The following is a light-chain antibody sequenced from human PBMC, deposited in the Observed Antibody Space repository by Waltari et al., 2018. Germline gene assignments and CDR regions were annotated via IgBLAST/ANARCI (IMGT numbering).Light chain of an antibody. Sequence: QSALTQPASMSGSPGQSITISCTGTSSDVGNYNLVSWYQQYPGKAPKVMIYDDNRRPSGVSERFSGSKSGNTASLTISGVQAEDEADYYCCSYAGSYTWVLGGGTKLTVL. CDR3: CSYAGSYTWV. CDR2: DDN. CDR1: SSDVGNYNL. V-gene: IGLV2-23*01. J-gene: IGLJ2*01.